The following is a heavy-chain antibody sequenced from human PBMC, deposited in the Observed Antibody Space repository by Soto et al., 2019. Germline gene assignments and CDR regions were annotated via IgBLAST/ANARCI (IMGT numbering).Heavy chain of an antibody. CDR1: GFTFSNAW. Sequence: AGGSLRLSCAASGFTFSNAWMNWVRQAPGKGLEWVGRIKSKTDGGTTDYAAPVKGRFTISRDDSKNTLYLQMNSLKTEDTAVYYCTTDPVTMIVVVPSSGWGQGTLVTVSS. CDR3: TTDPVTMIVVVPSSG. J-gene: IGHJ4*02. CDR2: IKSKTDGGTT. V-gene: IGHV3-15*07. D-gene: IGHD3-22*01.